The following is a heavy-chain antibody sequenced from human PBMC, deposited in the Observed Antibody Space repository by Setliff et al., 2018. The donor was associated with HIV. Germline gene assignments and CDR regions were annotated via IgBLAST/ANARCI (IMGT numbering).Heavy chain of an antibody. J-gene: IGHJ4*02. CDR1: GGSISSHY. D-gene: IGHD3-22*01. CDR3: AREGPGPQFYDSSGYLYYFDY. V-gene: IGHV4-59*11. Sequence: SETLSLTCTVSGGSISSHYWNWIRRPPGKGLEWIGSINYSGSTNYDPSLKGRVTISVDTSKNQFSLKLRSVTAADTAVYYCAREGPGPQFYDSSGYLYYFDYWGQGTLVTVSS. CDR2: INYSGST.